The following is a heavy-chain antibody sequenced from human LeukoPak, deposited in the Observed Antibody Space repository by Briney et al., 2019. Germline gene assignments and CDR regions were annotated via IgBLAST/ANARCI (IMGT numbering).Heavy chain of an antibody. CDR2: MNPNSGNT. CDR1: GYTFTSYD. D-gene: IGHD3-22*01. J-gene: IGHJ4*02. V-gene: IGHV1-8*01. Sequence: ASVKVSCKASGYTFTSYDINWVRQATGQGLEWMGWMNPNSGNTGYAQKFQGRVTMTRNTSISTAYMELGSLRSEDTAVYYCARGLVNSGYPIRWVYWGQGTLVTVSS. CDR3: ARGLVNSGYPIRWVY.